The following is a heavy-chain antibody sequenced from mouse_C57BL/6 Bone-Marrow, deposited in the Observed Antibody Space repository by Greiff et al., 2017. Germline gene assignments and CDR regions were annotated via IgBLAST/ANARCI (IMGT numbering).Heavy chain of an antibody. Sequence: EVKLQESGPGLVKPSQTVFLTCTVTGISITTGNYRWSWIRQFPGNKLEWIGYIYYSGTITYNPSLTSRTTITRDTPKNQFFLEMNSLTAEDTATYYCAREDYYGSSDYWGQGTTLTVSS. CDR1: GISITTGNYR. D-gene: IGHD1-1*01. J-gene: IGHJ2*01. CDR3: AREDYYGSSDY. V-gene: IGHV3-5*01. CDR2: IYYSGTI.